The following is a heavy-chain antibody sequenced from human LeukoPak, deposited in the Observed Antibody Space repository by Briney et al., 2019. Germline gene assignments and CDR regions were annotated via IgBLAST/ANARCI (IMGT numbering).Heavy chain of an antibody. D-gene: IGHD5-18*01. Sequence: PGGALRLSCAASGFTFSTYTMNWVRQAPGKGLEWVSSISSRSSYIYYADSVKGRFTISRDNSKNTLYLQMNSLRAEDTAVYYCAKSHGYSYGFDYWGQGTLVTVSS. CDR3: AKSHGYSYGFDY. V-gene: IGHV3-21*01. CDR1: GFTFSTYT. CDR2: ISSRSSYI. J-gene: IGHJ4*02.